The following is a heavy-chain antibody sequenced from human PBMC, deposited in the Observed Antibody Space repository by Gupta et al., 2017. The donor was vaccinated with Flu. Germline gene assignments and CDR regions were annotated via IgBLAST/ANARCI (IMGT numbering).Heavy chain of an antibody. CDR2: IRSKANSYAT. V-gene: IGHV3-73*01. CDR3: TRRYLSSSNYYYYMDV. D-gene: IGHD6-6*01. J-gene: IGHJ6*03. Sequence: QWVRQASGKGLEWVGRIRSKANSYATAYAASVKGRFTISRDDSKNTAYLQMNSLKTEDTAVYYCTRRYLSSSNYYYYMDVWGKGTTVTVSS.